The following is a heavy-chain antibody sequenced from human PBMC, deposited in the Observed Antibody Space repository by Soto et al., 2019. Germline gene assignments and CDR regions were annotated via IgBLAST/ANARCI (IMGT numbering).Heavy chain of an antibody. D-gene: IGHD3-3*01. CDR2: IGGRGSPT. J-gene: IGHJ4*02. Sequence: PGGSLRLSCVASGFTFSSTAMSWVRQAPGKGLEWVSSIGGRGSPTYYTDSVKGRFTISRDNSQNTLDLQMNILRAEDTAVYYCAKEVGSTIFGVAYVYWGQGTLVTVSS. V-gene: IGHV3-23*01. CDR1: GFTFSSTA. CDR3: AKEVGSTIFGVAYVY.